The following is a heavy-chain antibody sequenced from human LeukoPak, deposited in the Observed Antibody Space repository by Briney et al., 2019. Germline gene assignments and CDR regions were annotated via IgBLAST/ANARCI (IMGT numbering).Heavy chain of an antibody. CDR1: GDTFNSYA. CDR2: IIPSFDVG. V-gene: IGHV1-69*04. D-gene: IGHD1-26*01. J-gene: IGHJ5*02. Sequence: SVKVSCKASGDTFNSYAISWVRQAPGQGLEWMGRIIPSFDVGNYAQRFQGRVTITADKSTNTSYMELSSLRSEDTAVYYCARDHYIGSPNRFDPWGQGTLVTVSS. CDR3: ARDHYIGSPNRFDP.